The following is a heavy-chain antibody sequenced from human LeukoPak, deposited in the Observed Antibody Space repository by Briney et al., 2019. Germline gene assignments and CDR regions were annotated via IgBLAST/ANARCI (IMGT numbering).Heavy chain of an antibody. CDR3: ARGPDRGWSYYYYGMDV. CDR1: GGTFSSYA. V-gene: IGHV1-69*13. CDR2: IIPIFGTA. J-gene: IGHJ6*02. D-gene: IGHD2-15*01. Sequence: SVKVSCKASGGTFSSYAISWVRQAPGQGLERMGGIIPIFGTANYAQKFQGRVTITADESTSTAYMELSSLRSEDTAVYYCARGPDRGWSYYYYGMDVWGQGTTVTVSS.